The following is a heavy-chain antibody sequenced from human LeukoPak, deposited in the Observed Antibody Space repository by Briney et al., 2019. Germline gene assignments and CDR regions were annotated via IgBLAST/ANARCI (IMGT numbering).Heavy chain of an antibody. CDR1: GFTFSSYG. Sequence: GGSLRLSCAASGFTFSSYGMHWVRQAPGKGLEWVSYISSSSSTIYYADSVKGRFTISRDNSKTTLYLQMNSLRADDTAIYYCAKDRSDNTTWYVGSHWGQGTLVTVSS. CDR3: AKDRSDNTTWYVGSH. D-gene: IGHD6-13*01. V-gene: IGHV3-48*01. J-gene: IGHJ4*02. CDR2: ISSSSSTI.